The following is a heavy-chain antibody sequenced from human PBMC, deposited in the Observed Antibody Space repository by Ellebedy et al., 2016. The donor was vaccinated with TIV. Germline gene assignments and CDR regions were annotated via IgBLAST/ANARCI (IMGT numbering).Heavy chain of an antibody. V-gene: IGHV3-7*01. CDR1: GFNFRSYW. CDR2: IRQEGDEI. CDR3: ARRASYGDYAVQINPWFDP. D-gene: IGHD4-17*01. Sequence: GESLKISCAAPGFNFRSYWMTWVRQAPGKGLEWVAKIRQEGDEIYYVESVKGRFTISRDNAKNSLLLQMNSLRVEDTAVYYCARRASYGDYAVQINPWFDPWGQGTLVTVSS. J-gene: IGHJ5*02.